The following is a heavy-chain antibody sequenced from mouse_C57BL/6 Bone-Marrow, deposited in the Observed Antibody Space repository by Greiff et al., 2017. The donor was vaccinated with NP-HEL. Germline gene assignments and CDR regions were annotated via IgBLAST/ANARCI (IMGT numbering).Heavy chain of an antibody. CDR1: GYSITSGYY. CDR3: AREGRLAWFAY. J-gene: IGHJ3*01. Sequence: EVKLVESGPGLVKPSQSLSLTCSVTGYSITSGYYWNWIRQFPGNKLEWMGYISYDGSNNYNPSLKNRISITRDTSKNQFFLKLNSVTTEDTATYYCAREGRLAWFAYWGQGTLVTVSA. V-gene: IGHV3-6*01. CDR2: ISYDGSN.